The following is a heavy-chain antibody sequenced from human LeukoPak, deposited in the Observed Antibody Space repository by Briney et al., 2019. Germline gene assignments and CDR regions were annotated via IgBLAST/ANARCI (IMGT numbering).Heavy chain of an antibody. Sequence: SETLSLTCTVSGGSISSGGYYWSWIRQHPGKGLEWIGYISYSGSTYYNPSLKSRITISVDTSKNQFSLKLSSVTAADTAVYYCARDTNHSSDYWGQGTLVTVSS. D-gene: IGHD6-13*01. CDR3: ARDTNHSSDY. J-gene: IGHJ4*02. V-gene: IGHV4-31*03. CDR2: ISYSGST. CDR1: GGSISSGGYY.